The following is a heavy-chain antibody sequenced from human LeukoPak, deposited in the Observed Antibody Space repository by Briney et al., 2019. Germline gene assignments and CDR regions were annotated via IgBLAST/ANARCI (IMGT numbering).Heavy chain of an antibody. J-gene: IGHJ1*01. CDR1: GFTFSSYE. CDR3: AKERVSCSGGTCYRFGFQH. V-gene: IGHV3-48*03. Sequence: GGSLTLSCAASGFTFSSYEMNWVRQAPGKGLEWVSYISSSGSTIYYADSVKGRFTISRDNAKNSLYLQMNSLRAEDTAVYYCAKERVSCSGGTCYRFGFQHWRQGTLVTVSS. D-gene: IGHD2-15*01. CDR2: ISSSGSTI.